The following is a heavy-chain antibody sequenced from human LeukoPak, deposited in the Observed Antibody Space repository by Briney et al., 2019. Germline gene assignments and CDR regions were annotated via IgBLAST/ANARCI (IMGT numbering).Heavy chain of an antibody. D-gene: IGHD2-2*01. Sequence: PGGSLRLSCAASGFTFSSYWMHWVRQAPGKGLVWVSRINSDGSSTSYADSVKGRFTISRDNAKNTLYLQMNSLRAEDTAVYYWARVGYCSSTSCYVGHDWGQGTLVTVSS. CDR2: INSDGSST. CDR3: ARVGYCSSTSCYVGHD. CDR1: GFTFSSYW. V-gene: IGHV3-74*01. J-gene: IGHJ4*02.